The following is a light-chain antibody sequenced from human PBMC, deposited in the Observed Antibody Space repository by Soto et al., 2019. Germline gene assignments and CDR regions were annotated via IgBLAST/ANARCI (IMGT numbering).Light chain of an antibody. CDR2: GAS. CDR3: QQYGTSPQT. CDR1: QSVSSSR. V-gene: IGKV3-20*01. Sequence: EIVLTQSPGTLSLSPGERATLSCRASQSVSSSRLAWYQQKTGQAPRLLIYGASSRAAGIPDRFSGSGSGTDFSLTIIRLEPEDFAVYYCQQYGTSPQTFGQGTRLEIK. J-gene: IGKJ5*01.